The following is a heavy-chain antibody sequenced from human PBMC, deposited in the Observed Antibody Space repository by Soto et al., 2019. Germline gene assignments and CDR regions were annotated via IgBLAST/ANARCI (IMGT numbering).Heavy chain of an antibody. CDR1: GGSFSGYY. CDR3: ASSGYSYGFALDY. V-gene: IGHV4-34*01. J-gene: IGHJ4*02. Sequence: LSLTCAVYGGSFSGYYWSWIRQPPGKGLEWIGEINHSGSTDYNPSLKSRVTISVDTSKNQFSLKLSSVTAADTAVYYCASSGYSYGFALDYWGQGTLVTVSS. CDR2: INHSGST. D-gene: IGHD5-18*01.